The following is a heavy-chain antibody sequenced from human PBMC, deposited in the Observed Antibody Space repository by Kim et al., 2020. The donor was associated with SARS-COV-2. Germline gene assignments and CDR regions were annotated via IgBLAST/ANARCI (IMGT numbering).Heavy chain of an antibody. CDR3: ARRLYGTLYGMDD. Sequence: GGSLRLSCAASGFTFTNYVLNWVRQAPGKGLEWVSAIDGSGGTTNYADSVRGRFTISRDNSRNTLYLQMNNLRSDDTALYYCARRLYGTLYGMDDWCQGT. CDR2: IDGSGGTT. D-gene: IGHD3-10*01. V-gene: IGHV3-23*01. J-gene: IGHJ6*02. CDR1: GFTFTNYV.